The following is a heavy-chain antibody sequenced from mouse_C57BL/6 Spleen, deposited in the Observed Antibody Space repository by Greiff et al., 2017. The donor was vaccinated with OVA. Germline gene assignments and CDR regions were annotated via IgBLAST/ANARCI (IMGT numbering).Heavy chain of an antibody. V-gene: IGHV1-80*01. D-gene: IGHD2-3*01. CDR3: ARYHDGYYSWDFDV. CDR1: GYAFTSYW. Sequence: VQLQQSGAELVKPGASVKISCKASGYAFTSYWMNWVKQRPGQGLEWIGQIYPGGGDTNYNGKFKGKATLTADKSSSTAYMQLSSLTSEDSAVYFCARYHDGYYSWDFDVWGTGTTVTVSS. CDR2: IYPGGGDT. J-gene: IGHJ1*03.